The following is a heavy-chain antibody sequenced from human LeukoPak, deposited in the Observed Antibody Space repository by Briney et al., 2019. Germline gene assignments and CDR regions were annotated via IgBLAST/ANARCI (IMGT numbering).Heavy chain of an antibody. CDR1: GGSISSHY. Sequence: SETLSLTCTVSGGSISSHYWSWIRQPPGKGLEWIGYIYYSGSTNYNPSLKSRVTISVDTSKNQFSLKLSSVTAADTAVYYCARDTAMILDYWGQGTLVTVSS. CDR2: IYYSGST. J-gene: IGHJ4*02. V-gene: IGHV4-59*11. CDR3: ARDTAMILDY. D-gene: IGHD5-18*01.